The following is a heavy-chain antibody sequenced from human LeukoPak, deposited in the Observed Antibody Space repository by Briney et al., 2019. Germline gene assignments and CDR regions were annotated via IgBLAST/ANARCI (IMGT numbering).Heavy chain of an antibody. D-gene: IGHD3-22*01. CDR1: GFTVSSNY. Sequence: GGSLRLSCAASGFTVSSNYMSWVRQAPGKGLEWVSVIYSGGSTYYADSVKGRFTISRDNSKNTLYLQMNSLRAEDTAVYYCARDPMSRSPPTDYWGQGTLVTVSS. V-gene: IGHV3-53*01. CDR3: ARDPMSRSPPTDY. J-gene: IGHJ4*02. CDR2: IYSGGST.